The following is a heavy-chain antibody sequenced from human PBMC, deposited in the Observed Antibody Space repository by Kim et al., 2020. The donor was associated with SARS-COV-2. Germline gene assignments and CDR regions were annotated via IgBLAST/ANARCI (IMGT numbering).Heavy chain of an antibody. CDR1: GYTFTSYG. V-gene: IGHV1-18*04. J-gene: IGHJ2*01. CDR3: AREFFGGAAAGTVWYFDL. D-gene: IGHD6-13*01. CDR2: ISAYNGNT. Sequence: ASVKVSCKASGYTFTSYGISWVRQAPGQGLEWMGWISAYNGNTNYAQKLQGRVTMTTDTSTSTAYMELRSLRSDDTAVYYCAREFFGGAAAGTVWYFDLWGRGTLVTVSS.